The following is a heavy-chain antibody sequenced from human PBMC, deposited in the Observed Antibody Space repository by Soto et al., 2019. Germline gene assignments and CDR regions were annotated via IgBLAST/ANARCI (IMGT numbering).Heavy chain of an antibody. CDR1: VGTFSDYN. D-gene: IGHD2-8*01. Sequence: VQLVQSGAEVKRPGSSVKFSCKAPVGTFSDYNIAWVRQARGQGLEWMGRIIPKLGITNYALKFQDRVRITADKATSAAYMELTRVGYEHTAVCFCARCEGTRTTNFSPYMDVGGGGNSVSVS. CDR2: IIPKLGIT. V-gene: IGHV1-69*02. J-gene: IGHJ6*03. CDR3: ARCEGTRTTNFSPYMDV.